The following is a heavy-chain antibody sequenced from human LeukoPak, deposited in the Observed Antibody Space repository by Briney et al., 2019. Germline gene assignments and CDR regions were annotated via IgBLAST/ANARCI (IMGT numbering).Heavy chain of an antibody. CDR3: ARDKSIASAGHDY. CDR2: IKEDGSEK. J-gene: IGHJ4*02. Sequence: GGSLRLSCAASEFTFSRYWMSWVRQAPGKGLEWVANIKEDGSEKYYVDSLKGRFSISRDNAKKSLYLQMNSLGAEDTAVYYCARDKSIASAGHDYWGQGTLVTVSS. D-gene: IGHD6-13*01. CDR1: EFTFSRYW. V-gene: IGHV3-7*01.